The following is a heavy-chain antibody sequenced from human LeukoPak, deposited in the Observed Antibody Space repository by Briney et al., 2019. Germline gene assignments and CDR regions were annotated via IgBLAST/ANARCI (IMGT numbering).Heavy chain of an antibody. D-gene: IGHD4/OR15-4a*01. Sequence: GGSLRLSCAPSGFTFSSYAMHWVRQAPGKGLEYVSVISSNGGSTDYANSVKGRFTISRDNSKNTLYLQMGSLRAEDMAVYYCVRIPNSANFPNWFDPWGQGTLVTVSS. J-gene: IGHJ5*02. V-gene: IGHV3-64*01. CDR2: ISSNGGST. CDR1: GFTFSSYA. CDR3: VRIPNSANFPNWFDP.